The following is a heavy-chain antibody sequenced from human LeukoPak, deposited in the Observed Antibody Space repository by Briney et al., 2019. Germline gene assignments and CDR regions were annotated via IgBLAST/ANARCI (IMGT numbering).Heavy chain of an antibody. J-gene: IGHJ5*02. CDR1: GFTFSSYA. D-gene: IGHD3-10*01. Sequence: GGSLRLSCAASGFTFSSYAMSWVRQAPGKGLEWVSAISGSGGSTYYADSVKGRFTISRDNSKNTLYLQMNSLRAEDTAVYYCAKHPSGSPKYTWFDPWGQGTLVTVSS. CDR2: ISGSGGST. V-gene: IGHV3-23*01. CDR3: AKHPSGSPKYTWFDP.